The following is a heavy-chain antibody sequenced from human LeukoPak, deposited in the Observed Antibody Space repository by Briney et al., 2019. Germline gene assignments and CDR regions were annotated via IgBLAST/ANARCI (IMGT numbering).Heavy chain of an antibody. CDR3: ARGYLYYYDVSAYPSAY. CDR1: GYTFSDYY. Sequence: ASVKVSCKASGYTFSDYYVHWVRQAPGQGLEWMGWINPNSGGTNYAQKFQGRVTMTRDTSISTAYMELRRLRSDDTAVYSCARGYLYYYDVSAYPSAYWGQRALVTVSS. CDR2: INPNSGGT. J-gene: IGHJ4*02. D-gene: IGHD3-22*01. V-gene: IGHV1-2*02.